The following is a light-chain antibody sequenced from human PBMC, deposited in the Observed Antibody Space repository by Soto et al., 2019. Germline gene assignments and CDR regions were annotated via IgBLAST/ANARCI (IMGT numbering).Light chain of an antibody. CDR3: QQYRTYS. J-gene: IGKJ1*01. Sequence: IQLTQSPTTLPASVGDRVTLTCRASESISNWLAWYQQRPGTAPKLLIYHASILETAVPSRFSGNGSGTEFTLTISSLQPGDFANYYCQQYRTYSFGQGSRLEIK. V-gene: IGKV1-5*01. CDR1: ESISNW. CDR2: HAS.